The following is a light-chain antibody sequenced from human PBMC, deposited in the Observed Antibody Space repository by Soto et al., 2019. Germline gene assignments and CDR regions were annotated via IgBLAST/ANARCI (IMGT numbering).Light chain of an antibody. J-gene: IGKJ1*01. CDR2: AAS. CDR3: QMYVTAPET. Sequence: DIQMTQSPSSLSASVGDRLTITCRASQDIGKSLAWYQQRPGKVPKPLIYAASTLHSGVPSRLSGGGSWTHFTLTISNLQPEDVATYYCQMYVTAPETFGQGTKVEIK. CDR1: QDIGKS. V-gene: IGKV1-27*01.